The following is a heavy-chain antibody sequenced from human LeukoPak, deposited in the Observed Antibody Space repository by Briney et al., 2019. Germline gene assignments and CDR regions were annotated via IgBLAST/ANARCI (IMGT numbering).Heavy chain of an antibody. D-gene: IGHD4/OR15-4a*01. J-gene: IGHJ4*02. V-gene: IGHV3-72*01. CDR1: GFTFSDYY. Sequence: GGSLRLSCAASGFTFSDYYIDWVRQAPGKGLEWVGHARNRGNGYTTQYAASVKGRFTFSRDDSENTVYLQMNSLKTEDTAVYFCARIMRVDYGTYYFDYWGQGTLVTVSS. CDR2: ARNRGNGYTT. CDR3: ARIMRVDYGTYYFDY.